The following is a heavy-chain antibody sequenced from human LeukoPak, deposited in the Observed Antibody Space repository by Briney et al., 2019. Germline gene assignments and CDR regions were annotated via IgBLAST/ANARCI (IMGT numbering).Heavy chain of an antibody. V-gene: IGHV3-74*01. CDR1: GFTLRSYW. CDR3: ARDFDYVGGL. Sequence: GGSLRLSCAASGFTLRSYWIHWVRQAPGKGLVWVSRINPDGSTTNYADSVEGRFSISRDNAKNTVFLQMNRLRAEDTAVYFCARDFDYVGGLWGQGTQVTVFS. CDR2: INPDGSTT. J-gene: IGHJ4*02. D-gene: IGHD3-10*02.